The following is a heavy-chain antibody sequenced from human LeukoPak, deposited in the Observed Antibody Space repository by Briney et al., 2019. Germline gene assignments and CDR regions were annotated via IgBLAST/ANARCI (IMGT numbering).Heavy chain of an antibody. CDR2: IIPIFGTA. D-gene: IGHD3-10*01. CDR3: ARDPYGSGGN. CDR1: GYTFTNSD. J-gene: IGHJ4*02. Sequence: SVKVSCKASGYTFTNSDINWVRQATGQGLEWMGGIIPIFGTANYAQKFQGRVTITADKSTSTAYRELSSLRSEDTAVYYCARDPYGSGGNWGQGTLVTVSS. V-gene: IGHV1-69*06.